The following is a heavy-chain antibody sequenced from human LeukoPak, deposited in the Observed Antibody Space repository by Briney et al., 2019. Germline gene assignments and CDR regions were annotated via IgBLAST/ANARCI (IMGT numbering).Heavy chain of an antibody. CDR3: ARLQYNTIYYYGMDV. CDR1: GGSISSSSYY. CDR2: IYYSGST. Sequence: SETLSLTCSVSGGSISSSSYYWGWIRQPPGKGLEWIGSIYYSGSTYYNPSLKSRVTISVDTSKNQFSLKLSSATAADTAVYYCARLQYNTIYYYGMDVWGQGTTVTVSS. J-gene: IGHJ6*02. V-gene: IGHV4-39*01. D-gene: IGHD1-1*01.